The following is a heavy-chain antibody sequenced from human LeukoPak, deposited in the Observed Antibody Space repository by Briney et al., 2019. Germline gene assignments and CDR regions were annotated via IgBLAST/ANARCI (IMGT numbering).Heavy chain of an antibody. CDR2: IYSGGGT. J-gene: IGHJ3*02. CDR1: GFTVSSNY. D-gene: IGHD2-21*02. CDR3: ARGVGVTAIHTAFDI. V-gene: IGHV3-66*02. Sequence: GGSLRLSCAASGFTVSSNYMSWVRQAPGKGLEWVSVIYSGGGTDYADSVKGRFTISRDNSKNTLYLQMNSLRAEDTAVYYCARGVGVTAIHTAFDIWGQGTMVTVSS.